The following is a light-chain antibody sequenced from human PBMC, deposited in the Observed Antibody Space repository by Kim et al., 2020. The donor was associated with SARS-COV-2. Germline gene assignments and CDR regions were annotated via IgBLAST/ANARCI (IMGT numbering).Light chain of an antibody. Sequence: RVTISCTGSSSNIGAGYDVHWYQQLPGTAPKLLIYGNSNRPSGVPDRFSGSKSGTSASLAITGLQAEDEADYYCQSYYSSLSGWVFGGGTQLTVL. J-gene: IGLJ3*02. CDR3: QSYYSSLSGWV. CDR1: SSNIGAGYD. CDR2: GNS. V-gene: IGLV1-40*01.